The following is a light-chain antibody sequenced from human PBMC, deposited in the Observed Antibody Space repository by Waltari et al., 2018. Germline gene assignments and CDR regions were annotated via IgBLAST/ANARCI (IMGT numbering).Light chain of an antibody. Sequence: QSVLTQPPSASGTPGQRVTISCSGSNSNVGGSSLNWYQQLPGTAPKLLIYNGDPRPSAVPYPFSGSKSATSASLAISDLQSGDEADYYCAAWDDRLKGWVFGGGTKVTVL. CDR3: AAWDDRLKGWV. J-gene: IGLJ3*02. V-gene: IGLV1-44*01. CDR1: NSNVGGSS. CDR2: NGD.